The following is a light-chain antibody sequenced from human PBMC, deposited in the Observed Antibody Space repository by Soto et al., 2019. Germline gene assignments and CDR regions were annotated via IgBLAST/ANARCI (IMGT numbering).Light chain of an antibody. V-gene: IGLV2-14*01. Sequence: QSALTQPASVSGSPGQSITISCTGTSSDVGGYNYVSWYQQHPGKAPKLMIYEVSNRPSGVSNRFSGSKSGNTASLTISRLQAEDEADYYCSSYTSSSTRHVVFGGGTKLTVL. CDR2: EVS. J-gene: IGLJ2*01. CDR1: SSDVGGYNY. CDR3: SSYTSSSTRHVV.